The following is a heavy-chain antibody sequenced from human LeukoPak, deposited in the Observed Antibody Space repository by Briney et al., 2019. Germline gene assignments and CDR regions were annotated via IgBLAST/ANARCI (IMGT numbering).Heavy chain of an antibody. Sequence: ASVKVSCKASGYTFTGYYMHWVRQAPGQGLEGMGWINPNSGGTNYAQKFQGRVTMTRDTSISTAYMELSRLRSDDTAVYYCARVGYSSSRSQTDYWGQGTLVTVSS. CDR2: INPNSGGT. D-gene: IGHD6-13*01. CDR3: ARVGYSSSRSQTDY. J-gene: IGHJ4*02. V-gene: IGHV1-2*02. CDR1: GYTFTGYY.